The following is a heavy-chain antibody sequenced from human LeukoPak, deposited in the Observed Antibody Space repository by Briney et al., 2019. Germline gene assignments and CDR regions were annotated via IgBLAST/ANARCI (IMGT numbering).Heavy chain of an antibody. V-gene: IGHV1-18*01. D-gene: IGHD3-10*01. CDR1: GYTFTSYG. CDR3: ARMVLWFGHRSAY. Sequence: ASVKVSCKASGYTFTSYGISWVRQAPGQGLEWMGWTSAYNGNTNYAQKLQGRVTITTDTYTSTAYMELRRLRADDTAADYCARMVLWFGHRSAYWGQGPRVTAPS. CDR2: TSAYNGNT. J-gene: IGHJ4*02.